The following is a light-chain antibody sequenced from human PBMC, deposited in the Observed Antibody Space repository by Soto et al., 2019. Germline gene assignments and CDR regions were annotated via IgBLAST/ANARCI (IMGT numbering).Light chain of an antibody. J-gene: IGKJ1*01. Sequence: DIQITQSPSTLSASVGDRVTITCRASQSISSWLAWYQQKPGKAPKLLIYDASSLQSGVPSRFSGSGSETDFTLTISSLQPEDFATYSCQQSNSITWTFGQGTKVDI. V-gene: IGKV1-5*01. CDR1: QSISSW. CDR2: DAS. CDR3: QQSNSITWT.